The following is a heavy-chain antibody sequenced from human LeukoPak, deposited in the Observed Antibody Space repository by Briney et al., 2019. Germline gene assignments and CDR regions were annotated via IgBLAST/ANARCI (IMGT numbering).Heavy chain of an antibody. V-gene: IGHV4-59*12. CDR3: ARLVNVGDDY. Sequence: SETLSLTCTVSGGSISSYYWSWIRQPPGKGLEWIGYIYYSGSTNYNPSLKSRVTISVDTSKNQFSLKLSSVTAADTAVYYCARLVNVGDDYWGQGTLVTVSS. CDR2: IYYSGST. CDR1: GGSISSYY. J-gene: IGHJ4*02. D-gene: IGHD3-9*01.